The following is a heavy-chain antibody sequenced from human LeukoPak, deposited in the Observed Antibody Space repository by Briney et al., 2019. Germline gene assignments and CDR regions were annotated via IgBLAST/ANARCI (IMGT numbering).Heavy chain of an antibody. CDR1: GGSFSGYY. J-gene: IGHJ4*02. V-gene: IGHV4-34*01. CDR3: ARGRGILTGHYNPKPYYFDY. D-gene: IGHD3-9*01. Sequence: SETLSLTCAVYGGSFSGYYWSWIRQPPGKGLEWIGEINHSGSTNYNPSLKSRVTISVDTSKNQFSLKLSSVTAADTAVYYCARGRGILTGHYNPKPYYFDYWGQGTLVTVSS. CDR2: INHSGST.